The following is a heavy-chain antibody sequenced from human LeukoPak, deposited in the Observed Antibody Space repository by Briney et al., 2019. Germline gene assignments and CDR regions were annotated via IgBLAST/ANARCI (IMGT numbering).Heavy chain of an antibody. CDR3: ARVEGTMVRGVQTIDY. CDR2: ISAYNGNT. Sequence: ASVKVSCKASGYTFTSYGISWVRQAPGQGLEWMGWISAYNGNTNYAQKLQGRVTMTTDTSTNTAYMELRSLRSDDTAVYYCARVEGTMVRGVQTIDYWGQGTLVTVSS. V-gene: IGHV1-18*01. CDR1: GYTFTSYG. D-gene: IGHD3-10*01. J-gene: IGHJ4*02.